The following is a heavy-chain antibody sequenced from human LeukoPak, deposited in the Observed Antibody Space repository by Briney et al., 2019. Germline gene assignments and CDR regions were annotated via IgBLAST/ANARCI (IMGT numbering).Heavy chain of an antibody. CDR2: ISGSGGST. CDR3: AKGSDLWFGET. V-gene: IGHV3-23*01. D-gene: IGHD3-10*01. J-gene: IGHJ4*02. Sequence: PGESLRLSCAASGFTFSSYAMSWVRQAPGEGLEWVAVISGSGGSTYYAASVRARFTISRANSRNPVYLQMNSLRAEDTAVYYCAKGSDLWFGETWGQGTLVTVSS. CDR1: GFTFSSYA.